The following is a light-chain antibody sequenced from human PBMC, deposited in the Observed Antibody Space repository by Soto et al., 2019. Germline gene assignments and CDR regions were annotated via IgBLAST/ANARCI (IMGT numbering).Light chain of an antibody. J-gene: IGKJ1*01. CDR3: QHYNSYSEA. V-gene: IGKV1-5*03. CDR2: KAS. Sequence: IQVTQSPSFLSASVGDRVTITCRTSQGVTNSFAWYQQKPGKAPKLLIYKASTLKSGVPSRFSGSGSGTEFTLTISSLQPDDFATYYCQHYNSYSEAFGQGTKVELK. CDR1: QGVTNS.